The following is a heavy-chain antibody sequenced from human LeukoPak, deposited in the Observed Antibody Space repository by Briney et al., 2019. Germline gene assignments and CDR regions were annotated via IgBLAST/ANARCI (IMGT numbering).Heavy chain of an antibody. V-gene: IGHV3-43*01. D-gene: IGHD1-1*01. CDR3: AKGRSHWSDVPFDY. CDR1: GFSFDEYT. Sequence: PGGSLRLSCAASGFSFDEYTLHWVRQAPGKGLEWVSLISWDGGSRDYADSVKGRFTISRDNSKNSLYLQMNRLRAEDTAIYYCAKGRSHWSDVPFDYWGRGTLVTVSS. CDR2: ISWDGGSR. J-gene: IGHJ4*02.